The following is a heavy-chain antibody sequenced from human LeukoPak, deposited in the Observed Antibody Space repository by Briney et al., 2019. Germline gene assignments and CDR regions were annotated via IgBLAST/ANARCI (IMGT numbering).Heavy chain of an antibody. V-gene: IGHV4-34*01. CDR2: INHSGST. CDR1: GGSFSGYY. J-gene: IGHJ6*02. CDR3: ARAPPRSYYDYVMDV. Sequence: RSSETLSLTCAVYGGSFSGYYWSWIRQPPGKGLEWIGEINHSGSTNYNPSLKSRVTISVDTSKNQFSLKLSSVTAADTAVYYCARAPPRSYYDYVMDVWGQGTTVTVSS.